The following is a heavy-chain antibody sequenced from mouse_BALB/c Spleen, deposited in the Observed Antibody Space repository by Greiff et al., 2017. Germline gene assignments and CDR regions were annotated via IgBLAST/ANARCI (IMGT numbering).Heavy chain of an antibody. CDR3: ARHGNPLWYFDV. J-gene: IGHJ1*01. Sequence: EVKLMESGGGLVQPGGSLKLSCAASGFTFSSYTMSWVRQTPEKRLEWVAYISNGGGSTYYPDTVKGRFTISRDNAKNTLYLQMSSLKSEDTAMYYCARHGNPLWYFDVWGAGTTVTVSS. CDR1: GFTFSSYT. D-gene: IGHD2-1*01. CDR2: ISNGGGST. V-gene: IGHV5-12-2*01.